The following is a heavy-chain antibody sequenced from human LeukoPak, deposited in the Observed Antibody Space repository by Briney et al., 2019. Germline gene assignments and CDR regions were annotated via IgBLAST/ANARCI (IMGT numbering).Heavy chain of an antibody. D-gene: IGHD4-11*01. CDR3: ARDRVTTGESFDY. Sequence: ASVKVSCKASGGTFSSYAISWVRQAPGQGLEWMGGIIPIFGTANYAQKFQGRVTITADESTSTAYMKLSSLRSEDTAGYSCARDRVTTGESFDYWGQGTLVTVSS. CDR2: IIPIFGTA. V-gene: IGHV1-69*13. J-gene: IGHJ4*02. CDR1: GGTFSSYA.